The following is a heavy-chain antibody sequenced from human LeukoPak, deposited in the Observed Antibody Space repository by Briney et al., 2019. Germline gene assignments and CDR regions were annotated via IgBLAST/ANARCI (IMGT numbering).Heavy chain of an antibody. D-gene: IGHD6-6*01. CDR3: AKGLGYSSSP. CDR2: IYYSGST. J-gene: IGHJ5*02. CDR1: DGSISSYY. Sequence: PSETLSLTCTVSDGSISSYYWSWIRQPPGKGLEWIGYIYYSGSTNYNPSLKSRVTISVDTSKNQFSLKLSSVTAADTAVYYCAKGLGYSSSPWGQGTLVTVSS. V-gene: IGHV4-59*01.